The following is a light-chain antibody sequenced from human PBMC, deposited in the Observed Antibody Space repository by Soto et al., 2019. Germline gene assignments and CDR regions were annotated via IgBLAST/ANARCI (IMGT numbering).Light chain of an antibody. CDR3: QQTSAAPFT. J-gene: IGKJ3*01. Sequence: DLQMTQSPSSLSASVGDRVTITCRASQNINTYLNWYQQRPGQAPQLLIFTASSFQGGVPARFSASGSRTDFTLTISSLQPDDFATYYCQQTSAAPFTFGPGTKVDIK. CDR2: TAS. V-gene: IGKV1-39*01. CDR1: QNINTY.